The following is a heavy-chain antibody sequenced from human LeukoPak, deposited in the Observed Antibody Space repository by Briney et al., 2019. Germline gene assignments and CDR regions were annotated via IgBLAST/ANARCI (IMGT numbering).Heavy chain of an antibody. V-gene: IGHV4-59*08. J-gene: IGHJ4*02. CDR1: GGSISNYY. CDR2: IYYSGST. Sequence: SETLSLTCTVSGGSISNYYWSWIRQPQGKGLEWIGYIYYSGSTKYNPSLKSRVNMSVDTSENQFSLRLSSVTAADTAVYYCARHSSILTGYPFHYWGQGTLVTVSS. CDR3: ARHSSILTGYPFHY. D-gene: IGHD3-9*01.